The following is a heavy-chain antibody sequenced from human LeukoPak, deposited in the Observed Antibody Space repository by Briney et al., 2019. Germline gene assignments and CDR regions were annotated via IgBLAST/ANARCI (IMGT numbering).Heavy chain of an antibody. V-gene: IGHV1-18*01. D-gene: IGHD3-16*02. CDR2: ISAYNGYT. CDR3: ARDLPRYDYVWGSYRFPFDY. Sequence: ASVKVSCKASGYTFTSYGISWVRQAPGQGLEWMGWISAYNGYTNYAQKLQGRVTMTTDASTSTAYMELRSLRSDDTAVYYCARDLPRYDYVWGSYRFPFDYWGQGTLVTVSS. J-gene: IGHJ4*02. CDR1: GYTFTSYG.